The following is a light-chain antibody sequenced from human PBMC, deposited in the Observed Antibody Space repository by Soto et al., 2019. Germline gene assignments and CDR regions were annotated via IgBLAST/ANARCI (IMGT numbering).Light chain of an antibody. CDR1: SSDFGNYNL. CDR2: EVN. Sequence: QSALTQPASVSGTPGQSITISRTGTSSDFGNYNLVSWYQQHPGKVPKLILFEVNKRPSGVSGRFSGSKSGNTASLTISGLQAEDEADYYCCSFTSSNTHVFGTGTKVTVL. V-gene: IGLV2-23*02. CDR3: CSFTSSNTHV. J-gene: IGLJ1*01.